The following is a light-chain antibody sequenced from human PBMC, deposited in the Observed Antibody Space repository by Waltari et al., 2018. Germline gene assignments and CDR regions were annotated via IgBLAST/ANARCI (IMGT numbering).Light chain of an antibody. V-gene: IGKV5-2*01. CDR3: LQHDSFPYT. CDR2: EAT. Sequence: ETTLTHPPTLLSATPGDTLSISCKASEDINEDMNWYQQKPEEAPVFIIHEATTLVTGIPRRFSGSGYGTDFTLTINNIESEDAAYYFCLQHDSFPYTFGQGTKLEIK. J-gene: IGKJ2*01. CDR1: EDINED.